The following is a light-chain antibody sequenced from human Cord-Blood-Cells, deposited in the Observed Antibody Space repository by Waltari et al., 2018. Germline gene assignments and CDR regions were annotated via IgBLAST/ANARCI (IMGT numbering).Light chain of an antibody. CDR1: QSVSSY. Sequence: STRASQSVSSYSAWDQQKPGQAPMLLIYDASNRATGSPAMFSGSGSGTDVTLTISSGDAEDFAVYYFQQRSNWPLYTFVQGTKLEIK. CDR2: DAS. CDR3: QQRSNWPLYT. J-gene: IGKJ2*01. V-gene: IGKV3-11*01.